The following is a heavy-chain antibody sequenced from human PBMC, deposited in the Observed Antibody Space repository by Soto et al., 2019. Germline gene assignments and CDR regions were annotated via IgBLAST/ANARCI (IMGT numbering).Heavy chain of an antibody. Sequence: EVQLLESGGGLEQPGGSLRLSCVGSGHTFHNYAMTWVRQAPGKGLEWVSGISGSGGSTYYGDSVRGRFTISRDDSKNTLYLQWNSLRAEDTAVYYCAKVSRGIGVVPAALYWGQGTLVTVSS. V-gene: IGHV3-23*01. D-gene: IGHD2-2*01. CDR2: ISGSGGST. CDR3: AKVSRGIGVVPAALY. CDR1: GHTFHNYA. J-gene: IGHJ4*02.